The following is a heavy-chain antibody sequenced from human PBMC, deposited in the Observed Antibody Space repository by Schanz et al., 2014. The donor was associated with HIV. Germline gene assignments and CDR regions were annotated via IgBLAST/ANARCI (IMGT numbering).Heavy chain of an antibody. Sequence: QVQLVQSGAEVQKPGASVKVSCKASGYSFTSYDINWVRQATGQGLEWMGWVNPKSGNTGYAQKFQGRVTMTRNTSISTAYLVLSSLRSEDTAVYFCARVPTHYYGSGSYYPFDYWGQGTLVAVSS. CDR1: GYSFTSYD. CDR3: ARVPTHYYGSGSYYPFDY. J-gene: IGHJ4*02. CDR2: VNPKSGNT. V-gene: IGHV1-8*02. D-gene: IGHD3-10*01.